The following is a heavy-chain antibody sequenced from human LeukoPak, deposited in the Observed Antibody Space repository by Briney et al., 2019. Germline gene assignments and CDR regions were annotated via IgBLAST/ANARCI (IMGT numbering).Heavy chain of an antibody. D-gene: IGHD6-13*01. CDR3: ARYTFAAAWFDP. CDR1: GGSFSGYY. Sequence: SETLSLTCAVYGGSFSGYYWSWIRQPPGKGLEWIGEINHSGSTNYNPSLKSRVTISVDTSKNQFSLKLSSVTAADTAVYYCARYTFAAAWFDPRGQGTLVTVSS. J-gene: IGHJ5*02. CDR2: INHSGST. V-gene: IGHV4-34*01.